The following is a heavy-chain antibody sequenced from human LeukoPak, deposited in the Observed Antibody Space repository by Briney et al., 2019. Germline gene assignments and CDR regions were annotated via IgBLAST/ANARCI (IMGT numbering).Heavy chain of an antibody. D-gene: IGHD6-19*01. CDR1: GGTFSSYA. CDR3: ASQLGIAVAIFDY. Sequence: SVKVSCKASGGTFSSYAISWVRQAPGQGLEWMGGIIPIFGTANYAQKFQGRVTITADKSTSTAYMELSSLRSEDTAVYYCASQLGIAVAIFDYWGQGTLVTVFS. CDR2: IIPIFGTA. J-gene: IGHJ4*02. V-gene: IGHV1-69*06.